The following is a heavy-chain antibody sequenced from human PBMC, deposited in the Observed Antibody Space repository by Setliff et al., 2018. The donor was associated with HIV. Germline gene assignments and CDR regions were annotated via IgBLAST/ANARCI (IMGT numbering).Heavy chain of an antibody. Sequence: ASVKVSCKASGYTFTSYDINWVRQTTGQGLEWVGRMNPNSGITGYSQKFQGRVTMTRNTSISTAYMELSSLRSEDTAVYYCAREGDTTYNWFDPWGQGTLVTVSS. CDR1: GYTFTSYD. CDR2: MNPNSGIT. D-gene: IGHD2-21*02. CDR3: AREGDTTYNWFDP. V-gene: IGHV1-8*01. J-gene: IGHJ5*02.